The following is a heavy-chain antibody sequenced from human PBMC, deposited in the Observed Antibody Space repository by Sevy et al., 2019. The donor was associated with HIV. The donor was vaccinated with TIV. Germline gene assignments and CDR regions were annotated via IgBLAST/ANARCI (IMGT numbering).Heavy chain of an antibody. J-gene: IGHJ6*02. V-gene: IGHV4-39*01. CDR1: GGFVTSTSYY. Sequence: SETLSLTCTVSGGFVTSTSYYWAWIRQSPGKGLEWIGSIYNRGSTYYNPSLKSRVTISVRTSKNQFSLKLSSVTAADTAVYYCARRYCSSTSCYVPGYYGMDVWGQGTTVTVSS. D-gene: IGHD2-2*01. CDR3: ARRYCSSTSCYVPGYYGMDV. CDR2: IYNRGST.